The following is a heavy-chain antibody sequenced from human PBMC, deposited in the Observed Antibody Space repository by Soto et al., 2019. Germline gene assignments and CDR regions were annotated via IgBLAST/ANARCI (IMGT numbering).Heavy chain of an antibody. CDR2: IYYSGST. J-gene: IGHJ4*02. CDR1: GGSISSSSYY. CDR3: ARHWSDYGDYDLDYFDY. D-gene: IGHD4-17*01. V-gene: IGHV4-39*01. Sequence: SETLSLTCTVSGGSISSSSYYWGWIRQPPGKGLEWIGSIYYSGSTYYNPSLKSRVTISVDTSKNQFSLKLSSVTAADTAVYYCARHWSDYGDYDLDYFDYWGQGTLVTVSS.